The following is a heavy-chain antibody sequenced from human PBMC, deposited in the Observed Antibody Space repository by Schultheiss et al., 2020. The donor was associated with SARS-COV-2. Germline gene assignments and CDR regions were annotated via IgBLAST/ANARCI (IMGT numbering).Heavy chain of an antibody. J-gene: IGHJ4*02. D-gene: IGHD3-22*01. V-gene: IGHV4-31*03. CDR2: IYYSGST. CDR1: GGSISSSSYY. CDR3: AGNLQLYYYDSSGYPLDY. Sequence: SETLSLTCTVSGGSISSSSYYWGWIRQPPGKGLEWIGYIYYSGSTYYNPSLKSRVTISVDTSKNQFSLKLSSVTAADTAVYYCAGNLQLYYYDSSGYPLDYWGQGTLVTVSS.